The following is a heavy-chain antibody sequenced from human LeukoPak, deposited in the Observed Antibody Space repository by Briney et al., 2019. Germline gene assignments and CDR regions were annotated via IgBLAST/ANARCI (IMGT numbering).Heavy chain of an antibody. J-gene: IGHJ4*02. Sequence: SETLSLTCTVSGGSISSYYWSWIRQPAGKGLEWVGRIYTSGSTNYNPSLKSRVTISLDTSKNQFSLKLSSVTAADTAVYYCANSIDFDYGDYYFDYWGQGALVTISS. D-gene: IGHD4-17*01. CDR2: IYTSGST. CDR3: ANSIDFDYGDYYFDY. V-gene: IGHV4-4*07. CDR1: GGSISSYY.